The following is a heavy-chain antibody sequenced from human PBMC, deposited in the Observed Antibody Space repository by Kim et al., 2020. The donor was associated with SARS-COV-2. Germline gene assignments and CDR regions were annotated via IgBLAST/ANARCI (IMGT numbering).Heavy chain of an antibody. CDR3: AEGGDYGDLFDY. D-gene: IGHD4-17*01. Sequence: DYRRGRFAISRGNSKNTVYLQRNSLRVEDTAVYYCAEGGDYGDLFDYWGQGTQVTVST. V-gene: IGHV3-23*01. J-gene: IGHJ4*02.